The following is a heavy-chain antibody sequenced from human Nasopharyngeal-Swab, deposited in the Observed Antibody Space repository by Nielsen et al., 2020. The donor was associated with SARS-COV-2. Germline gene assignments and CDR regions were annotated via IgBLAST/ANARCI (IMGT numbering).Heavy chain of an antibody. Sequence: RQAAGKGLEWVLVIWIDGSNNYYAGSVKGRFTISRDNSKNTLYLQMNSVRAEDSAVYYCTIELFSGSYDYWGQGTLVTVSS. J-gene: IGHJ4*02. V-gene: IGHV3-33*01. D-gene: IGHD1-26*01. CDR3: TIELFSGSYDY. CDR2: IWIDGSNN.